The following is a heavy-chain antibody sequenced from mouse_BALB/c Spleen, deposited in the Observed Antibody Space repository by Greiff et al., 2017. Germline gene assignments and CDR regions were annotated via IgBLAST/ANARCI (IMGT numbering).Heavy chain of an antibody. J-gene: IGHJ3*01. D-gene: IGHD2-14*01. V-gene: IGHV5-9*03. CDR2: ISSGGGNT. Sequence: EVKLVESGGGLVKPGGSLKLSCAASGFTFSSYTMSWVRQTPEKRLEWVATISSGGGNTYYPDSVKGRFTIPRDNAKNNLYLQMSSLRSEDTALYYCARYYRYDGFAYWGQGTLVTVSA. CDR3: ARYYRYDGFAY. CDR1: GFTFSSYT.